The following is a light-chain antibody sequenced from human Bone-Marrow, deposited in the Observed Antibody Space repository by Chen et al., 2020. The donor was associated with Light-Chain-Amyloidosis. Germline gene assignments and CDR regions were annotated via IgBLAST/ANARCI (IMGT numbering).Light chain of an antibody. V-gene: IGKV3-20*01. J-gene: IGKJ4*01. CDR2: GSS. CDR3: QQYGPSPLT. CDR1: QTISSNY. Sequence: EIVLTQSPGTLSLSPVEGANLSCRASQTISSNYLTWYQQKFGQAPRLLIYGSSSRATGIPDRVTGSGSGTDFTLAINRLETEDLEMYYCQQYGPSPLTDGGGTKVEIK.